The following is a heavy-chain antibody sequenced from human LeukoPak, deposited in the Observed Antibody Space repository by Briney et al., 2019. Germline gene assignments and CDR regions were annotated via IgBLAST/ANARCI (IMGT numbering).Heavy chain of an antibody. CDR3: AITMVRGVIITRDY. Sequence: SETLSLTCTVSGGSISGYYWSWIRQPPGKGLEWLGYIHYSGTTKYTPSLRSRVTISVDTSKNQFSLKLSSVTAADTAVYYCAITMVRGVIITRDYWGQGTLVTVSS. D-gene: IGHD3-10*01. J-gene: IGHJ4*02. CDR2: IHYSGTT. V-gene: IGHV4-59*12. CDR1: GGSISGYY.